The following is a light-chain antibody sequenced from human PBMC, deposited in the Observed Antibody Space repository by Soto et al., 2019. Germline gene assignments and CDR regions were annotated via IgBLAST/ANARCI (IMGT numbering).Light chain of an antibody. CDR1: SGDIGSYNY. Sequence: QSALTQPASVSGSPGQSITISCTGTSGDIGSYNYVSWYQQHPGKAPKLMIYEVTNRPSGVSNRFSGSKSGNTASLTISGLQAEDEADYYCSSYTSSNTYVFGTGTKVTV. CDR3: SSYTSSNTYV. CDR2: EVT. J-gene: IGLJ1*01. V-gene: IGLV2-14*01.